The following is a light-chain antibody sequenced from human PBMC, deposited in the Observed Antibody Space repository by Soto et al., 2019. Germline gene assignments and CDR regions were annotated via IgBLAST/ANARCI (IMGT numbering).Light chain of an antibody. Sequence: EIVLTQSPATLSVFPGEKATLSCGASQSVSNNLAWYQQKPGQAPRLLIYGASTRATGIPARFSGSGSGTEFTLTISSLQSEDFAVYYCQQYNNWLWTFGQGTKVEIK. V-gene: IGKV3-15*01. CDR1: QSVSNN. CDR3: QQYNNWLWT. J-gene: IGKJ1*01. CDR2: GAS.